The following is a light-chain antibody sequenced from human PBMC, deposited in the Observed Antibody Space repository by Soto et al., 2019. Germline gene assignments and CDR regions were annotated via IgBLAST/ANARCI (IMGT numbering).Light chain of an antibody. J-gene: IGKJ1*01. Sequence: AIRMTQSPSSISAFTGDRVTITCRASHPISTYLAWYQQKPGKTPTLLLYAASTLQSGVPSRVSGSGSGTDFTLTISCLQSEDFATYYCQQYYTYPLAFGQGTKVEIK. CDR3: QQYYTYPLA. V-gene: IGKV1-8*01. CDR1: HPISTY. CDR2: AAS.